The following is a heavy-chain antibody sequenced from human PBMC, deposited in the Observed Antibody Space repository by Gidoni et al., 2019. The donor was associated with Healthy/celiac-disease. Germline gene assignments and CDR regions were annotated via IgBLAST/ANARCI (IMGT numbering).Heavy chain of an antibody. CDR1: GCTFRSCG. CDR3: AKDGVAGTRYYYYYMDV. V-gene: IGHV3-30*18. Sequence: QVQLVESGGGVVQPGRSLRLPCSASGCTFRSCGMHWVRQAPGKGLEWVAVISYDGSNKYYADAAKGRFTISRDNSKNTLYLQMNSLRAEDTAVYYCAKDGVAGTRYYYYYMDVWGKGTTVTVSS. J-gene: IGHJ6*03. CDR2: ISYDGSNK. D-gene: IGHD6-19*01.